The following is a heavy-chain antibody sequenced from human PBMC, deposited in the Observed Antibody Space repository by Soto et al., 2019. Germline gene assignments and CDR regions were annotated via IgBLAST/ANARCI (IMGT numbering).Heavy chain of an antibody. V-gene: IGHV3-9*01. CDR3: AKDIGGEMHAFDI. D-gene: IGHD2-15*01. J-gene: IGHJ3*02. CDR2: MSWNSGNI. Sequence: GGSLRLSCVASGFGLGGYAMHWVRQGPGKGLEWVSGMSWNSGNIGYADSVKGRFTISRDNAKNSLYLQMNSLSAEDTALYYCAKDIGGEMHAFDIWGQGTMVTVSS. CDR1: GFGLGGYA.